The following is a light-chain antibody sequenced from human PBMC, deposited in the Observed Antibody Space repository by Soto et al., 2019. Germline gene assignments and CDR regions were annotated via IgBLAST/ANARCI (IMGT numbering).Light chain of an antibody. CDR2: WAS. V-gene: IGKV4-1*01. CDR3: QQYYTAPYT. Sequence: DIVMTQSPDSLAVSLGERATINCKSSQSVLYSSNNKNYLAWYQQKPGQPPKLLIYWASTRGSGVTDRFSGSGSGTEFTLTISSLQAEDVAVYYCQQYYTAPYTFGQGTKLEIK. CDR1: QSVLYSSNNKNY. J-gene: IGKJ2*01.